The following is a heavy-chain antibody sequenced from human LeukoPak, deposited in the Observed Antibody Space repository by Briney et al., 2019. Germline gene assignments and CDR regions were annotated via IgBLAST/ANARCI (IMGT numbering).Heavy chain of an antibody. CDR2: IYPDDSDT. D-gene: IGHD3-10*01. Sequence: GESLKISCKTSGYSFTTYWIGWVRQMPGTGLEWVGTIYPDDSDTRYSPSFQGQVVISADRSIRTAYLQWNTLKTSDTAMYYCVRQRGASGTINHFDPWGQGTLVTVSS. V-gene: IGHV5-51*01. J-gene: IGHJ5*02. CDR1: GYSFTTYW. CDR3: VRQRGASGTINHFDP.